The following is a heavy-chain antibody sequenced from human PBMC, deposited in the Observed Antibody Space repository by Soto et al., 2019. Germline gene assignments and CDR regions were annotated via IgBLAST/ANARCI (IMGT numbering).Heavy chain of an antibody. CDR2: SNAGNGNT. V-gene: IGHV1-3*01. Sequence: ASVKFSCKASGYTFTSYAMHWVRQAPGQMVEWMGWSNAGNGNTKYSQKFQGRVSITRDTSASTAYMELRSMRPEDTAVYYCAREGGPYSGYDFLDFWGQGTLVTVSS. J-gene: IGHJ4*02. CDR1: GYTFTSYA. D-gene: IGHD5-12*01. CDR3: AREGGPYSGYDFLDF.